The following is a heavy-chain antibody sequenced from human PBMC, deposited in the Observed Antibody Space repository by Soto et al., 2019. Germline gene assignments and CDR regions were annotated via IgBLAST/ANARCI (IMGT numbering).Heavy chain of an antibody. Sequence: QVTLKESGPVLVKPTETLTLTCTVSGFSLSNARMGVSWIRQPPGKALEWLAHIFSNYEKSYSTSLKSRLTISKDTSKSQLVLTMTNMDPVDRASYYLARIVPWYHDSSWKTWYFDLWGRCTLVTVSS. D-gene: IGHD3-22*01. CDR1: GFSLSNARMG. J-gene: IGHJ2*01. CDR3: ARIVPWYHDSSWKTWYFDL. V-gene: IGHV2-26*01. CDR2: IFSNYEK.